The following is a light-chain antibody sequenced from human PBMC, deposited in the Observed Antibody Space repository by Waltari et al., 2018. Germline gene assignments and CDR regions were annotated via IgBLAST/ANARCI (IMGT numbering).Light chain of an antibody. Sequence: DIQMTQSPSSLSASVGARVTITCRAIQSISNYVNWYQQKPGKAPRFLIYAASNLQSGVPSRFAGSGSGTDFSLTISSLQPEDFGTYFCQQSDTTPPWTFGQGTKVEI. CDR2: AAS. CDR1: QSISNY. CDR3: QQSDTTPPWT. J-gene: IGKJ1*01. V-gene: IGKV1-39*01.